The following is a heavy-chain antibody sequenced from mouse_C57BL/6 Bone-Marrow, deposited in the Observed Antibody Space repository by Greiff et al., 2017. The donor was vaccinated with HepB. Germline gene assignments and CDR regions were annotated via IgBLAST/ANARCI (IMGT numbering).Heavy chain of an antibody. D-gene: IGHD1-1*01. V-gene: IGHV2-9-1*01. CDR1: GFSLNSYA. J-gene: IGHJ4*01. CDR2: IWTGGGT. Sequence: VKLQESGPGLVAPSQSLSITCTVSGFSLNSYAISWVRQPPGKGLEWLGVIWTGGGTNYNSALKSRQSISKDNSKSKVFLKMNSLQTDDTARYYCARERILRITDYAMDYWGQGTSVTVSS. CDR3: ARERILRITDYAMDY.